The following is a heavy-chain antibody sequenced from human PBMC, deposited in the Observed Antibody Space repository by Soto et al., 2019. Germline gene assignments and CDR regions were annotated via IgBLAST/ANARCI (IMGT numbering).Heavy chain of an antibody. CDR1: GFTLNNYA. J-gene: IGHJ4*02. CDR2: ISYNEKNK. CDR3: ATEGVEYVVSGLYYFDH. D-gene: IGHD2-8*02. Sequence: QVQLVESGGGVVQPGTSLRLSCSASGFTLNNYAMHWVRQVPGKGLEWLAFISYNEKNKYYGDSVRGRFTISRDDSKNTLFLHMNSLRSEDTAVYYCATEGVEYVVSGLYYFDHWGQGTLVTVSS. V-gene: IGHV3-30*04.